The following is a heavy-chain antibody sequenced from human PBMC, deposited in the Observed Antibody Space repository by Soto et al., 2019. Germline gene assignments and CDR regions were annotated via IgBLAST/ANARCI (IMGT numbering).Heavy chain of an antibody. Sequence: VGSLRLSCAASGFTYTRYSMNWVRQAPGKGLEWVSSISSTTNYIYYGDSMKGRFTISRDNAKNSLYLEMNSLRAEDTAVYYCARESEDLTSNFDYWGQGTLVTVSS. CDR2: ISSTTNYI. CDR3: ARESEDLTSNFDY. V-gene: IGHV3-21*06. J-gene: IGHJ4*02. CDR1: GFTYTRYS.